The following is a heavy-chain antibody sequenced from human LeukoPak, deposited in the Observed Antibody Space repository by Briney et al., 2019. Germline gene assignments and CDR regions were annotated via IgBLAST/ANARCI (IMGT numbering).Heavy chain of an antibody. J-gene: IGHJ6*03. CDR1: GGSFSGYY. CDR2: INHSGST. CDR3: ARVGPYGAYYYYYYMDV. D-gene: IGHD4-17*01. V-gene: IGHV4-34*01. Sequence: SETLSLTCAVYGGSFSGYYWSWIRQPPGKGLEWIGEINHSGSTNYNPSLKSRVTISVDTSRNQFSLKLSSVTAADTAVYYCARVGPYGAYYYYYYMDVWGKGTTVTVSS.